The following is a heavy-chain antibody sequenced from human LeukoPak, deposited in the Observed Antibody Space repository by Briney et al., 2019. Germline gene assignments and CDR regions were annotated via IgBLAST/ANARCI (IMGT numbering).Heavy chain of an antibody. J-gene: IGHJ4*02. CDR1: GGSFSGYY. V-gene: IGHV4-34*01. CDR2: INHSGST. Sequence: KSSETLSLTCAVYGGSFSGYYWSWIRQPPGKGLEWIGEINHSGSTNYNPSLKSRVTISVDTSKNQFSLKLSSVTAADTAVYYCARAPNYDFWSGYLDYWGQGTLVTVSS. D-gene: IGHD3-3*01. CDR3: ARAPNYDFWSGYLDY.